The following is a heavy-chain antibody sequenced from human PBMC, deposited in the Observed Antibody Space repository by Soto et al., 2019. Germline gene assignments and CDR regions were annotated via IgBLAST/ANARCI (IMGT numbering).Heavy chain of an antibody. J-gene: IGHJ6*01. V-gene: IGHV3-23*01. CDR2: VSASGLNT. CDR3: ATDFFSDTFLTDMD. D-gene: IGHD3-3*01. Sequence: QRKRLEWVSGVSASGLNTDYADPVKVRFDISRDNSKNTVSLHMNSLRSEDTAVYYCATDFFSDTFLTDMD.